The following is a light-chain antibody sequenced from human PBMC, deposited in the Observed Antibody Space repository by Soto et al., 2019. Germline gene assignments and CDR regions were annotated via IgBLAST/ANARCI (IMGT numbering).Light chain of an antibody. CDR1: QSVSSN. CDR2: GAS. J-gene: IGKJ2*01. CDR3: QQYNNWPYT. Sequence: EIVMTQSPATLSVSPGESATLSCRASQSVSSNLAWYQQKPGQAPRLLIYGASTRATGIPARFSASRSGTELTLTISSLQSEDSAVYYCQQYNNWPYTCGQGTKLEIK. V-gene: IGKV3-15*01.